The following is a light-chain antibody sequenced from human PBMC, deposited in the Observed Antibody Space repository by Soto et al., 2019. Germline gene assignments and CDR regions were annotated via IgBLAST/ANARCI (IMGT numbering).Light chain of an antibody. CDR2: EVS. J-gene: IGLJ2*01. V-gene: IGLV2-8*01. CDR3: TSYAGSNNLV. Sequence: QSVLTQPPSASGSPGQSVTISCTGTSSDVGGYDYVSWYHQHPGKAPKLLIYEVSMRPSGVPDRFSGSKSGNTASLTVSGLQAEDEADYYCTSYAGSNNLVFGGGTKLTVL. CDR1: SSDVGGYDY.